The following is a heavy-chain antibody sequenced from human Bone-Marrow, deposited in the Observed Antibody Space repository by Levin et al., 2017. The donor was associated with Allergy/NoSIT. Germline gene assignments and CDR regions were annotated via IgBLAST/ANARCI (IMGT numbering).Heavy chain of an antibody. V-gene: IGHV5-10-1*01. Sequence: PGGSLRLSCATSGYRFTSYYVSWVRLRPGKGLEWMGRIDPSDSTATYSPSFQGHVTISIDKSVSTAYLQWAAVKTTDTAIYYCARRVGGLDVWGQGTLVTVSS. CDR1: GYRFTSYY. J-gene: IGHJ4*02. CDR2: IDPSDSTA. D-gene: IGHD3/OR15-3a*01. CDR3: ARRVGGLDV.